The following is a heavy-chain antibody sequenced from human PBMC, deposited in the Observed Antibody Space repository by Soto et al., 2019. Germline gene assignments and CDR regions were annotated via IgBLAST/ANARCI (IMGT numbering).Heavy chain of an antibody. J-gene: IGHJ4*02. V-gene: IGHV4-31*03. D-gene: IGHD1-26*01. CDR2: IYYSGGT. CDR1: GGSISSGGYY. CDR3: ASVSPGGSYSSANDY. Sequence: QVQLQESGPGLVKPSQTLSLTCTVSGGSISSGGYYWSWIRQHPGKGLEWIGYIYYSGGTYYNPSLECRVTISVDTSKNQFSLKLSSVTAADTAVYYCASVSPGGSYSSANDYWGQGTLVTVSS.